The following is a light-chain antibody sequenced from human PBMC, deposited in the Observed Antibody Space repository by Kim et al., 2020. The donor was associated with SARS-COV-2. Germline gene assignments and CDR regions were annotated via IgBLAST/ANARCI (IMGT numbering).Light chain of an antibody. CDR2: DVS. V-gene: IGLV2-14*03. J-gene: IGLJ3*02. CDR1: SSDVGGYNY. CDR3: SSFTTRSTWV. Sequence: GHSITITCTGTSSDVGGYNYVSWSQQHPGKAPNLSICDVSARPSGVSTRFAGSKSGNTASLTISGLQTEDEADYYCSSFTTRSTWVFGGGPQLTVL.